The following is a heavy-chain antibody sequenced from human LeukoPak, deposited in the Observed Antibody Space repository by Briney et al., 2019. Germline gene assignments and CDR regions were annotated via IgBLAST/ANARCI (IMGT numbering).Heavy chain of an antibody. CDR2: ITGTGHIT. V-gene: IGHV3-23*01. D-gene: IGHD2-15*01. Sequence: GGSLRLSCAASGFTFSSYGMSWVRQAPGKGLEWVSAITGTGHITYYADSVKGRFTISRDNSKNTLYLQMNSLRAEDTAMYFCARDSNPYCSGGSCTAFDIWGQGTMVTVSS. J-gene: IGHJ3*02. CDR1: GFTFSSYG. CDR3: ARDSNPYCSGGSCTAFDI.